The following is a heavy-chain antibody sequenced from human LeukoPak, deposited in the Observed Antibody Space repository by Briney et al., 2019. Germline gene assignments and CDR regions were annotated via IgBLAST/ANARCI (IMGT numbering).Heavy chain of an antibody. CDR3: AKLTRHSAYEPIDY. J-gene: IGHJ4*02. D-gene: IGHD5-12*01. CDR2: LSGSGGNT. CDR1: GFTFSNYA. V-gene: IGHV3-23*01. Sequence: GALRLSCAASGFTFSNYAMSWVRQAPGKGLEWVSSLSGSGGNTYYADSVKGRFIISRDNSKNTLRLQMSSLRAEDTAVYYCAKLTRHSAYEPIDYWGQGTLVTVSS.